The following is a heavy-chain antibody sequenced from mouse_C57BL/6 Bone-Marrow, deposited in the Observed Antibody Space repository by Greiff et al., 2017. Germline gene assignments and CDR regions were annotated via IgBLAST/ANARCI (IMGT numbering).Heavy chain of an antibody. J-gene: IGHJ2*01. Sequence: QVQLQQPGAELVKPGASVKMSCKASGYTFTSYWITWVKQRPGQGLEWIGDIYPGSGSTNYNEQFKSKATLTVDTSSSTAYMQLISLTSEDSAVYYCSERNYYGSSRPFDYWGQGTTLTVSS. CDR1: GYTFTSYW. CDR3: SERNYYGSSRPFDY. V-gene: IGHV1-55*01. CDR2: IYPGSGST. D-gene: IGHD1-1*01.